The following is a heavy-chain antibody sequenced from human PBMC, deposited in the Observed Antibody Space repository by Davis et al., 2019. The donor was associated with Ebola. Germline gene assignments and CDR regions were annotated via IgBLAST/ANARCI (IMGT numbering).Heavy chain of an antibody. CDR2: ISSSSTI. Sequence: GGSLRLSCAASGFTFSSYAMNWVRQAPGKGLEWVSYISSSSTIYYADSVKGRFTISRDNAKNSLYLQMNSLRAEDTAVYYCARSGLSFGVVKYHYGMDVWGKGTTVTVSS. CDR3: ARSGLSFGVVKYHYGMDV. V-gene: IGHV3-48*01. CDR1: GFTFSSYA. J-gene: IGHJ6*04. D-gene: IGHD3-3*01.